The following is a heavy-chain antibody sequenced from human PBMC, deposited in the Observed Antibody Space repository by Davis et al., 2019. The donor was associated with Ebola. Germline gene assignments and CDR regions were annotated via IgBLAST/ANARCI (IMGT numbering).Heavy chain of an antibody. Sequence: KVSCKGSGYSFTTYWIAWVRQMPGKGLEWMGIIYPGDSDTRYSPSFQGQVTISADKSISTAYLQWSSLKASDTAMYYCARRDYGGKKYFDYWGQGTLVTVSS. V-gene: IGHV5-51*01. D-gene: IGHD2-21*01. J-gene: IGHJ4*02. CDR1: GYSFTTYW. CDR2: IYPGDSDT. CDR3: ARRDYGGKKYFDY.